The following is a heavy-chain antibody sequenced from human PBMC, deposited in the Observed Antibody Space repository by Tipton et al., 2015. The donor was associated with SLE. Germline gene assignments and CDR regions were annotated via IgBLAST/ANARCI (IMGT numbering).Heavy chain of an antibody. CDR2: VYHSGSA. D-gene: IGHD6-13*01. CDR1: GGSISTPNW. V-gene: IGHV4-4*02. J-gene: IGHJ6*03. Sequence: TLSLTCGVSGGSISTPNWWNWVRQSPGKGLEWIGEVYHSGSANFNPSLKSRVTVSVDPSKNQFSLNLSSVTAADTAVYYCARVAAATGRGNYFYYYMDVWGKGTTVTVSS. CDR3: ARVAAATGRGNYFYYYMDV.